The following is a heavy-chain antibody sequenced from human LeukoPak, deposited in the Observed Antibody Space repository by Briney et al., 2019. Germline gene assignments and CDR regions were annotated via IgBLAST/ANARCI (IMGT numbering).Heavy chain of an antibody. D-gene: IGHD3-10*01. CDR2: VSKDGRVK. J-gene: IGHJ4*02. CDR1: GFTLSSYW. Sequence: GRSLRLSCAASGFTLSSYWMGWVRQAPGKGLEWVASVSKDGRVKKYVDSVRGRFTISRDNAKKSLFLQMNSLRAEDTAVYYCARDLDYYRSDYWGQGTLVTVSS. CDR3: ARDLDYYRSDY. V-gene: IGHV3-7*03.